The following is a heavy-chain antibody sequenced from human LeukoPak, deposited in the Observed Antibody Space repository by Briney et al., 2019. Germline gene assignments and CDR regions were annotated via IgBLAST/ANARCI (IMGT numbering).Heavy chain of an antibody. CDR3: VRHGLGSSWFGFDY. V-gene: IGHV5-51*01. D-gene: IGHD6-13*01. J-gene: IGHJ4*02. Sequence: GESLKISCKGSGYTFTTYWIGWVRQMPGKGLEWMGIISPGDSDPHCSPSFQGQVTISADKSISTAYLQWSSLKASDSAMYYCVRHGLGSSWFGFDYWGQGTLVTVS. CDR2: ISPGDSDP. CDR1: GYTFTTYW.